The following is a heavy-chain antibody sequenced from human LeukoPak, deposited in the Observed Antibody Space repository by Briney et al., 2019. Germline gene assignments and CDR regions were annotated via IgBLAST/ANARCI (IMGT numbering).Heavy chain of an antibody. J-gene: IGHJ4*02. CDR1: GVSISRYY. CDR2: IYSSGTT. V-gene: IGHV4-4*07. D-gene: IGHD2-15*01. Sequence: SETLSLTCTVSGVSISRYYWSWIRQPAGKGLEWIGRIYSSGTTNYNPSLKSRVTMSVDTSKNQLSLRLSSVTAADTAVYYCARDGRDCSGGSCFDWGQGNLVTVSS. CDR3: ARDGRDCSGGSCFD.